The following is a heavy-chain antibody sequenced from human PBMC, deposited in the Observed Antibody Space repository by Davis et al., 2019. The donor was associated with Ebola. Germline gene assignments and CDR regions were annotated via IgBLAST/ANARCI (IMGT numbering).Heavy chain of an antibody. CDR2: VTSSGGGT. J-gene: IGHJ4*02. CDR1: GFVFSSYV. V-gene: IGHV3-23*01. D-gene: IGHD5-24*01. Sequence: GESLKISCSASGFVFSSYVMHWARQAPGKGLEWVSAVTSSGGGTYYADSVKGRFTISRDNSKNTLYLQMNSLRSEDTAVYYCATFFEMATTFIDYWGQGTLVTVSS. CDR3: ATFFEMATTFIDY.